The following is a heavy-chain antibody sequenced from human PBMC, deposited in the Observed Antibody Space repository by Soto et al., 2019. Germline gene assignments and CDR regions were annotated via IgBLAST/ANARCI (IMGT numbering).Heavy chain of an antibody. V-gene: IGHV3-30*18. Sequence: GVSLRLACAASGFTFSNYGMHWVRQATGKGLEWVAVISYDGKNKSSADSVKGRFTMSRDNSKNTLYLQMNSLRAEDTAVYYCAKIRIPLMPVYYGMDVRDQGTTVTVSS. D-gene: IGHD3-3*02. J-gene: IGHJ6*02. CDR2: ISYDGKNK. CDR1: GFTFSNYG. CDR3: AKIRIPLMPVYYGMDV.